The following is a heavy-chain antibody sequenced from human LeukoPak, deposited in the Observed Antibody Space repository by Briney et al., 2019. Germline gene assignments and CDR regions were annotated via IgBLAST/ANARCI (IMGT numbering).Heavy chain of an antibody. D-gene: IGHD3-3*01. V-gene: IGHV1-46*01. CDR2: INPSGGST. CDR1: GYTFTSYY. CDR3: AADTYYDFWSGPIWAFDI. Sequence: ASVKVPCKASGYTFTSYYMHWVRQAPGQGLEWMGIINPSGGSTSYAQKFQGRVTMTRDTSTSTVYMELSSLRSEDTAVYYCAADTYYDFWSGPIWAFDIWGQGTMVTVSS. J-gene: IGHJ3*02.